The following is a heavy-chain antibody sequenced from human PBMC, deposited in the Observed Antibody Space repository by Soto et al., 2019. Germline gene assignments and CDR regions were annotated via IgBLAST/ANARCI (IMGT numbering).Heavy chain of an antibody. D-gene: IGHD2-15*01. Sequence: TXSLTCTVAGGSISSDYWSWIRQPSGKGLEWIGRIYTSGSTNYNPSLKSRVTMSVDTSKNQFSLKLSSVTAADTAVYYCARGYCSGGSCYRVFDYWGQGTLVTVSS. CDR1: GGSISSDY. V-gene: IGHV4-4*07. CDR2: IYTSGST. J-gene: IGHJ4*02. CDR3: ARGYCSGGSCYRVFDY.